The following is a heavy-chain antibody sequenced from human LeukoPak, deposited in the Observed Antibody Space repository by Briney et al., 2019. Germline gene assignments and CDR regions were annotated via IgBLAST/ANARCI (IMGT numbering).Heavy chain of an antibody. CDR1: GFTFSSYA. J-gene: IGHJ4*02. Sequence: GGSLRLSCAASGFTFSSYAMSWVRQAPGKGLEWVSAISGSGGSTYYADSVKGRFTISRDNSKNTLYLQMNSLRAEDTAVYYCAKGIRVAGRLLPDYWGQGTLVTVSS. V-gene: IGHV3-23*01. CDR2: ISGSGGST. D-gene: IGHD6-19*01. CDR3: AKGIRVAGRLLPDY.